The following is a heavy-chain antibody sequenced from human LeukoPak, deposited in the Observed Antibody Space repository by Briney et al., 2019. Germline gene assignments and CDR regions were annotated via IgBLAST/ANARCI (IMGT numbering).Heavy chain of an antibody. CDR2: IYYSGST. D-gene: IGHD6-19*01. Sequence: SETLSLTCTVSGGSISSSSYYWGWIRQPPGKGLEWIGSIYYSGSTYYNPSLKSRVTISVDTSKNQFSLKLSSVTAADTAVYYCARIPVITVTLDYWGQGTLVTVSS. CDR1: GGSISSSSYY. V-gene: IGHV4-39*07. CDR3: ARIPVITVTLDY. J-gene: IGHJ4*02.